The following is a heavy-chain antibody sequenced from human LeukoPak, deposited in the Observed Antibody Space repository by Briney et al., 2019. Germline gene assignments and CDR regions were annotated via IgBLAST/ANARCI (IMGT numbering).Heavy chain of an antibody. CDR1: GFTFSSYW. Sequence: GGSLRLSCAASGFTFSSYWMHWVRQAPGKGLVWVSRVNSDGSSTSYADSVKGRFTISRDNSKNTLSLRMSSLRADDTAVYYCAKKDDVFHLWGQGTMVTVSS. CDR3: AKKDDVFHL. J-gene: IGHJ3*01. CDR2: VNSDGSST. V-gene: IGHV3-74*01.